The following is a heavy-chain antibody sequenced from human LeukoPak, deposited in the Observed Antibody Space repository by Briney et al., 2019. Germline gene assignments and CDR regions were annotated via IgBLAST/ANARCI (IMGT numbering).Heavy chain of an antibody. CDR2: IWYDGSNK. CDR1: GFTFSSYG. J-gene: IGHJ4*02. V-gene: IGHV3-33*01. CDR3: ARDAGIAAAGYFDY. Sequence: AGGSLRLSCAASGFTFSSYGMHWVRQAPGKGLEWVAVIWYDGSNKYYADSVKGRFTISRDNSKNTLYLQMNSLRAEDTAVYYCARDAGIAAAGYFDYWGQGTLVTVSS. D-gene: IGHD6-13*01.